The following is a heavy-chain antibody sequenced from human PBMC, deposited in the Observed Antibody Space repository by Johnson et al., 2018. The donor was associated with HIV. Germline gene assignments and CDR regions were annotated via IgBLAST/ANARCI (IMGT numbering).Heavy chain of an antibody. CDR3: ARERRSSNTWYVRDAFDI. V-gene: IGHV3-20*04. J-gene: IGHJ3*02. CDR2: FTWDGDST. Sequence: VQLVESGGGLVKPGESLRLSCAASGFTFSNAWMNWVRQAPGKGLEWVSGFTWDGDSTAYADSVKGRFTISRDNAKKSLYLQMNSLRAEDTALYYCARERRSSNTWYVRDAFDIWGQGTMVTVSS. CDR1: GFTFSNAW. D-gene: IGHD6-13*01.